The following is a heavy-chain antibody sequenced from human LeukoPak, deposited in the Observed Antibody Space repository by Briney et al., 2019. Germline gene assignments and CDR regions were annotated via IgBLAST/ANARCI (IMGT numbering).Heavy chain of an antibody. D-gene: IGHD3-16*02. J-gene: IGHJ4*02. CDR1: GGSISSYY. Sequence: SETLSLTCTVSGGSISSYYWSWIRQPAGKGLEWIGRIYTSGSTNYNPSLKSRVTMSVDTSKNQFSLKLSSVTAADTAVYYCAREDSIYDYVWGSYRLGRRYFDYWGQGTLVTVSS. V-gene: IGHV4-4*07. CDR3: AREDSIYDYVWGSYRLGRRYFDY. CDR2: IYTSGST.